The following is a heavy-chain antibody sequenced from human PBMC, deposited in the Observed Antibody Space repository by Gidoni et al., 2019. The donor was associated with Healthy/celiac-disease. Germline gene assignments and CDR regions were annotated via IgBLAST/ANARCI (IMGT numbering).Heavy chain of an antibody. J-gene: IGHJ5*02. V-gene: IGHV4-38-2*02. CDR3: ARSGVLNWFDP. CDR2: IYHSGST. CDR1: GYSISSGYY. Sequence: QVQLQESGPGLVKPSETLSLTCTVSGYSISSGYYWGWIRQPPGKGLEWIGSIYHSGSTYYNPSLKSRVTISVDTSKNQFSLKLSSVTAADTAVYYCARSGVLNWFDPWGQGTLVTVSS. D-gene: IGHD7-27*01.